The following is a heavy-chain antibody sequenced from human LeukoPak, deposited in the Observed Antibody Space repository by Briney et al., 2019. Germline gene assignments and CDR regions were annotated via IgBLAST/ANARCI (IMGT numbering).Heavy chain of an antibody. CDR2: ISWNSGSI. D-gene: IGHD3-3*01. Sequence: GGSLRLSCAASGFTFDDYAMHWVRQAPGKGLEWVSGISWNSGSIGNADSVKGRFTISGDNAKNSLYLQMNSLRAEDMALYYCAKNLHPARKSHRFLEWLLYPDAFDIWGQGTMVTVSS. V-gene: IGHV3-9*03. CDR3: AKNLHPARKSHRFLEWLLYPDAFDI. J-gene: IGHJ3*02. CDR1: GFTFDDYA.